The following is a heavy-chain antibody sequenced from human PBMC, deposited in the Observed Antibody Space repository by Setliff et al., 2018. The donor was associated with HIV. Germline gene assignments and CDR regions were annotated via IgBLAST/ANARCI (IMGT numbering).Heavy chain of an antibody. J-gene: IGHJ4*02. V-gene: IGHV4-59*11. D-gene: IGHD2-15*01. CDR2: IYYSGNT. CDR3: ARATATWLVDN. CDR1: GDSISSHY. Sequence: PSETLSLTCNVSGDSISSHYWSWIRQPPGKGLEWIGTIYYSGNTISNPSLKSRVTISVDTSKNQFSLNLNSVTAADTAVYYCARATATWLVDNWGQGTLVTVSS.